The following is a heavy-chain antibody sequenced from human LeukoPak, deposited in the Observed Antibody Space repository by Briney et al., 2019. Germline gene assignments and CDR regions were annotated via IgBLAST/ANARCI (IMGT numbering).Heavy chain of an antibody. CDR1: RFTFSSYS. CDR3: ARAAPDTAYAFDI. J-gene: IGHJ3*02. CDR2: ISSSSSYI. Sequence: PGGSLRLSCAASRFTFSSYSMNWVRQAPGKGLEWVSSISSSSSYIYYADSVKGRFTISRDNAKNSLYLQMNSLRAEDTAVYYCARAAPDTAYAFDIWGQGTMVTVSS. V-gene: IGHV3-21*01. D-gene: IGHD5-18*01.